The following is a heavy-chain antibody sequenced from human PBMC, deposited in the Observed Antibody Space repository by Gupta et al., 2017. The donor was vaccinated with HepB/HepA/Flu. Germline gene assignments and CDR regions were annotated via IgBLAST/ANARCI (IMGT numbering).Heavy chain of an antibody. J-gene: IGHJ6*02. CDR1: GFPFSSYG. D-gene: IGHD6-6*01. CDR3: AKDLDGIAALGGMDV. Sequence: QVQLVESGGGVVQPGRSLRLSCAASGFPFSSYGMHWVRQAPGKGLEWVAVISYDGSNKYYADSVKGRFTISRDNSKNTLYLQMNSLRAEDTAVDYCAKDLDGIAALGGMDVWGQGTTGTISS. CDR2: ISYDGSNK. V-gene: IGHV3-30*18.